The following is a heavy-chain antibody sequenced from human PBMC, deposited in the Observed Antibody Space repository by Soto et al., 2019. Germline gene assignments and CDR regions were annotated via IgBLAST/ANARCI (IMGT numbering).Heavy chain of an antibody. J-gene: IGHJ4*02. Sequence: DVQLVESGGALVQPGGSLRLSCTASGFTFDDYAIHWVRQAPGKGVEWISGISWNGDATGYADSVKGRFTISRDNAKNSLYLQMNSLRTEDTAMYFCANLPLYGSGFDCWGQGTLVTVAS. CDR1: GFTFDDYA. V-gene: IGHV3-9*01. CDR3: ANLPLYGSGFDC. D-gene: IGHD3-10*01. CDR2: ISWNGDAT.